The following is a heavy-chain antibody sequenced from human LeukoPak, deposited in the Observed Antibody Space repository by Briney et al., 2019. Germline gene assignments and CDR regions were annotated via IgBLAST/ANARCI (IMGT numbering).Heavy chain of an antibody. V-gene: IGHV3-7*01. CDR3: ARYSWTATTWY. Sequence: GGSLRLSCAASGFTFSSYWMSWVRQAPGKGLEWVANIKEDGSEKYYVDSVEGRFAASRDNAKNSLYLQMNSLRDEDTAVYYCARYSWTATTWYWGQGTLVTVSS. D-gene: IGHD4-17*01. J-gene: IGHJ4*02. CDR1: GFTFSSYW. CDR2: IKEDGSEK.